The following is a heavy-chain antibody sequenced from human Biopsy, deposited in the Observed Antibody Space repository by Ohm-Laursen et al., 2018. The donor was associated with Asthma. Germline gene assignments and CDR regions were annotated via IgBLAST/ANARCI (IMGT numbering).Heavy chain of an antibody. J-gene: IGHJ4*02. CDR1: RFAYE. D-gene: IGHD6-19*01. V-gene: IGHV3-30-3*01. CDR2: ISYDGSSI. Sequence: SLRLSCAASRFAYEMHWVRQAPGKGLEWVAVISYDGSSIYYANSVKGRFTISRDNSKNTLSLQMNSLTAEDTAVYYCAREGVAGTHIEDWGQGTLITVSS. CDR3: AREGVAGTHIED.